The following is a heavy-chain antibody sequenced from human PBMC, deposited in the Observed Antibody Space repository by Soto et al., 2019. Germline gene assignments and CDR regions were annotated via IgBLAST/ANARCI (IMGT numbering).Heavy chain of an antibody. V-gene: IGHV3-64D*08. CDR3: VTTYYYDSSGYYSYYYYGMDV. J-gene: IGHJ6*02. Sequence: GGSLRLSCSASGFTFSSYAMHWVRQAPGKGLEYVSAISSNGGSTYYADSVKGRFTISRDNSKNTLYLQMSSLRAEDTAVYYCVTTYYYDSSGYYSYYYYGMDVWGQGTTVTVSS. D-gene: IGHD3-22*01. CDR2: ISSNGGST. CDR1: GFTFSSYA.